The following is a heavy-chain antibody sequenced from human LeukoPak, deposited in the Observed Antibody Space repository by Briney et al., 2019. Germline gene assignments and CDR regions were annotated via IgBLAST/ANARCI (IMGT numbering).Heavy chain of an antibody. Sequence: GASVKVSCKASEYTFTGYYIHWVRQAPGQGLEWMGWISAYNGNTNYAQKLQGRVTMTTDTSTSTAYMELRSLRSDDTAVYYCATVAGAPHEYFQHWGQGTLVTVSS. CDR2: ISAYNGNT. V-gene: IGHV1-18*04. J-gene: IGHJ1*01. CDR3: ATVAGAPHEYFQH. CDR1: EYTFTGYY. D-gene: IGHD2-15*01.